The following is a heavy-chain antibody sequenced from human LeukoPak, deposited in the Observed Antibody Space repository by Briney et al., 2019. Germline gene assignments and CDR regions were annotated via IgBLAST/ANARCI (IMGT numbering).Heavy chain of an antibody. CDR2: INHSGST. V-gene: IGHV4-34*01. CDR1: GGSFSGYY. J-gene: IGHJ4*02. CDR3: ARGRPYYYGSGSYYNPLADY. D-gene: IGHD3-10*01. Sequence: KPSETLSITCAVYGGSFSGYYWSWIRQPPGKGLEWIGEINHSGSTNYNPSLKSRVTISVDTSKNQFSLKLSSVTAADTVVYYCARGRPYYYGSGSYYNPLADYWGQGTLVTVSS.